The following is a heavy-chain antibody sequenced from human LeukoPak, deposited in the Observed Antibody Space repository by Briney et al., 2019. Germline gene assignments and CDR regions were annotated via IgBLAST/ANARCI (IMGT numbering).Heavy chain of an antibody. Sequence: GASVKVSCKASGYTFTSYGISWVRQAPGQGLEWMGWISAYNGNTNYAQKLQGRVTMTTDTSTSTAYMELRSLRSDDTSVYYCARAEYYDGSGNYSLPYYYYYYMDVWGKGTTVTVSS. CDR3: ARAEYYDGSGNYSLPYYYYYYMDV. D-gene: IGHD3-10*01. CDR2: ISAYNGNT. CDR1: GYTFTSYG. J-gene: IGHJ6*03. V-gene: IGHV1-18*01.